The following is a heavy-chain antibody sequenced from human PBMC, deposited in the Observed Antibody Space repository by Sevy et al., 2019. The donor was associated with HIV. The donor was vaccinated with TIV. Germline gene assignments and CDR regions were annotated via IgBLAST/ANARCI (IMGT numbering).Heavy chain of an antibody. V-gene: IGHV3-23*01. J-gene: IGHJ4*01. CDR1: GFTLSNYA. CDR3: AKGSRKYYYDSSGYYGD. D-gene: IGHD3-22*01. CDR2: LSASGGST. Sequence: GGSLRLSCVASGFTLSNYAMSWVRQAPGKGLEWVSILSASGGSTYYAESVKGRVTISRDNSKNTLDLEMNSLRGEDTAVYYCAKGSRKYYYDSSGYYGDWGQGTLVTVS.